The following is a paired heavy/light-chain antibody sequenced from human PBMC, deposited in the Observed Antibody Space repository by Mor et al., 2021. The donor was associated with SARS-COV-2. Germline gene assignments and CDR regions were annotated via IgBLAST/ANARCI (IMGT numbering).Light chain of an antibody. CDR2: KAS. V-gene: IGKV1-5*03. CDR1: QTISAG. CDR3: QQYNTYWT. J-gene: IGKJ1*01. Sequence: DIQMTQSPSTLSASVGDRVTITCRASQTISAGLAWYQQKPGKVPKLLIYKASSLISGVPSRFSGSGSGTEFTLTISSLQPDDFATYYCQQYNTYWTFGQGTKVEIK.
Heavy chain of an antibody. CDR3: AKEYDDVHDAFDS. CDR1: GFTFSRYS. D-gene: IGHD3-16*01. CDR2: VSHDGSIK. V-gene: IGHV3-30-3*01. Sequence: QVQLVESGGGVVQPGGSLRLSCAASGFTFSRYSVHWVRQAPGKGLKWVAVVSHDGSIKYYEDSVKGRVTISRDNSKNMLFLQLNSLRAEDTALYYCAKEYDDVHDAFDSWGQGTMVTVSS. J-gene: IGHJ3*02.